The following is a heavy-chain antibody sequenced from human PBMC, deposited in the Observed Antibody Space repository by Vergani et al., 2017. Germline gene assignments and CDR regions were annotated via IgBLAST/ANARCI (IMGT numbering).Heavy chain of an antibody. CDR2: ISYDGSNK. V-gene: IGHV3-30*18. CDR1: GFTFSSYG. CDR3: AKDGPYLTGYSHGMDV. D-gene: IGHD3-9*01. Sequence: QVQLVESGGGVVQPGRSLRLSCAASGFTFSSYGMHWVRQAPGKGLEWVAVISYDGSNKYYADSVKGRFTISRDNSKNTLYLQMNSLRAEDTAVYYCAKDGPYLTGYSHGMDVWGQGTTVTVSS. J-gene: IGHJ6*02.